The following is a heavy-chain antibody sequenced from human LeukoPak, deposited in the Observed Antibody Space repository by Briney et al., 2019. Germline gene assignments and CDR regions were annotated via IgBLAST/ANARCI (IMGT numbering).Heavy chain of an antibody. CDR3: AKVISSSWYEPFDY. CDR1: GFTFSSYA. Sequence: GGSLRLSCSASGFTFSSYAMHWVRQAPGKGLEYVSAISSNGGSTYYADSVKGRFTISRDNSKNTLYLQMNSLRAEDTAVYYCAKVISSSWYEPFDYWGQGTLVTVSS. CDR2: ISSNGGST. J-gene: IGHJ4*02. V-gene: IGHV3-64*04. D-gene: IGHD6-13*01.